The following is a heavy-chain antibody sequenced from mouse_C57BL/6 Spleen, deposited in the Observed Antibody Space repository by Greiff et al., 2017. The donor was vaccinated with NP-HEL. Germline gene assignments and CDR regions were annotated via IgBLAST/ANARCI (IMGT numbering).Heavy chain of an antibody. CDR2: IHPNSGST. D-gene: IGHD1-1*01. Sequence: QVQLQQPGAELVKPGASVKLSCKASGYTFTSYWMHWVKQRPGQGLEWIGMIHPNSGSTNYNEKFKSKATLTVDKSSSTAYMQLSSLTSEDSAVYYCARPHYYGSSYCDYWGQGTTLTVSS. J-gene: IGHJ2*01. CDR3: ARPHYYGSSYCDY. V-gene: IGHV1-64*01. CDR1: GYTFTSYW.